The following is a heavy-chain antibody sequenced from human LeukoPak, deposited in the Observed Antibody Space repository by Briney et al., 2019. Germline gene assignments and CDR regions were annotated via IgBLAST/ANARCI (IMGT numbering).Heavy chain of an antibody. CDR2: ISWNSGSI. Sequence: GGSLRLSCAASGFTFDDYAMHWVRQAPGKGLEWVSGISWNSGSIGYADSVKGRFTIPRDNAKNSLYLQMNSLRAEDTALYYCAKDMGVVTAMGVDYWGQGTLVTVSS. J-gene: IGHJ4*02. V-gene: IGHV3-9*01. CDR3: AKDMGVVTAMGVDY. D-gene: IGHD2-21*02. CDR1: GFTFDDYA.